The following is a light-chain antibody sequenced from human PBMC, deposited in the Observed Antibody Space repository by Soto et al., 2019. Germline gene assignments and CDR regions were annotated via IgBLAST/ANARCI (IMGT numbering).Light chain of an antibody. J-gene: IGKJ1*01. CDR1: QSVSNY. V-gene: IGKV3-11*01. Sequence: MVLTQSPATLSLSPGARATLSCRAGQSVSNYLAWYQQKPGQAPRLLIYDTFNRATGIPARFSGSGSGTAFTLTISSLEPEDLAVYFCVQRSNWPWTSGQGTKVDIK. CDR2: DTF. CDR3: VQRSNWPWT.